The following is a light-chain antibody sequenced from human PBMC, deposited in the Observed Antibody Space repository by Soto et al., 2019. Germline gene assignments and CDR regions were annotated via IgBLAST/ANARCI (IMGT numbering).Light chain of an antibody. V-gene: IGKV3-11*01. CDR3: QQRSNWPSLT. CDR1: QSVSSY. Sequence: IVLTQSPSTLSLYPGERATLSCRASQSVSSYLAWYQQKPGQAPRLLIYDASNRATGIPARFSGSGSGTDFTLTISSLEPEDFAVYYCQQRSNWPSLTFAQGTRLEV. J-gene: IGKJ5*01. CDR2: DAS.